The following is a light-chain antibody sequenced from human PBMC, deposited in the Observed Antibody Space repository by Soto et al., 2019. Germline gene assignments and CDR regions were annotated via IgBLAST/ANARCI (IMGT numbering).Light chain of an antibody. Sequence: DIVMTQSPDSLAVSLGERATIDCKSSQTVLYISNNKNYLAWYQQKPGQPPKLLIYWASTRESGVPDRFSGSGSATDFTLTISSLQEEDVAVYYCQQFFTTPWTFGRGTKAEIK. CDR1: QTVLYISNNKNY. CDR2: WAS. J-gene: IGKJ1*01. V-gene: IGKV4-1*01. CDR3: QQFFTTPWT.